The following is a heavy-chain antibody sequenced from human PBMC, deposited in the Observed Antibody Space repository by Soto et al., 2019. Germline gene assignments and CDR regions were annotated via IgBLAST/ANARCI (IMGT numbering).Heavy chain of an antibody. CDR3: ARDLRIVLMVYAPLDLDY. J-gene: IGHJ4*02. Sequence: ASVKVACKTSGYTYTIYGISWVRQAKRQGLEWMGWISAYNGNTNYAQKLQGRVTMTTDTSTSTAYMELRSLRSDDTAVYYCARDLRIVLMVYAPLDLDYWGQGTLVTVSS. CDR1: GYTYTIYG. V-gene: IGHV1-18*01. CDR2: ISAYNGNT. D-gene: IGHD2-8*01.